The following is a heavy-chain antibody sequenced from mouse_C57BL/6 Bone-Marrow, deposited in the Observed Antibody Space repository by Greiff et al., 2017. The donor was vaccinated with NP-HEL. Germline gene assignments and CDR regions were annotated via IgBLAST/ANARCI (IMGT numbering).Heavy chain of an antibody. CDR2: INPNNGGT. CDR1: GYTFTDYY. Sequence: EVQLQQSGPELVKPGASVKISCKASGYTFTDYYMNWVKQSHGKSLEWIGDINPNNGGTSYNQKFKGKATLTVDKSSSTAYMQLRSLTSEDSAVYYCAKEGSKYDYAMDYWGQGKSVTVSS. D-gene: IGHD2-5*01. J-gene: IGHJ4*01. V-gene: IGHV1-26*01. CDR3: AKEGSKYDYAMDY.